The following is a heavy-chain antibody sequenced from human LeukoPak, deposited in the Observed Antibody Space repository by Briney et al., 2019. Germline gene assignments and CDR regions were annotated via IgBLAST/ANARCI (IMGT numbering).Heavy chain of an antibody. CDR1: GYSFTIYW. CDR3: ARQTGYTSSWYGY. Sequence: GESLKISCRVSGYSFTIYWIGWVRQLPGKGLEWMGIIYPGDSDTRYGPSFQGQVNISADKSLTTAYLQWSSLKASDTAMYYCARQTGYTSSWYGYWGQGTLVTVSS. J-gene: IGHJ4*02. D-gene: IGHD6-13*01. CDR2: IYPGDSDT. V-gene: IGHV5-51*01.